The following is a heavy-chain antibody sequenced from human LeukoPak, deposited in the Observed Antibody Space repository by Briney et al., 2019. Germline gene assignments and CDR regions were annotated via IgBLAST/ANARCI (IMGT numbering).Heavy chain of an antibody. CDR3: ARDYYGSGSYRKYYYYYYGMDV. J-gene: IGHJ6*02. CDR2: ISSSSSYI. CDR1: GFTFSSYS. D-gene: IGHD3-10*01. Sequence: GGSLRLSCAASGFTFSSYSMNWVRQAPGKGLEWVSSISSSSSYIYYADSVKGRFTISRDNAKNSLYLQMNSLRAEDTAVYYCARDYYGSGSYRKYYYYYYGMDVWGQGTTVTVSS. V-gene: IGHV3-21*01.